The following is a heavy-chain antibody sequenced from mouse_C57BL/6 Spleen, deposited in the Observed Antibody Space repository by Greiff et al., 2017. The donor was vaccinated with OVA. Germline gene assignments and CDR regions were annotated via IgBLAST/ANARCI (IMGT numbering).Heavy chain of an antibody. D-gene: IGHD2-4*01. CDR2: INPSNGGT. J-gene: IGHJ2*01. CDR1: GYTFTSYW. V-gene: IGHV1-53*01. CDR3: ARSAYDYSYYFDY. Sequence: QVQLQQSGTELVKPGASVKLSCKASGYTFTSYWMHWVKQRPGQGLEWIGNINPSNGGTNYNEKFKSKATLTVDKSSSTAYMQLSSLTSEDSAVYYCARSAYDYSYYFDYWGQGTTLTVSS.